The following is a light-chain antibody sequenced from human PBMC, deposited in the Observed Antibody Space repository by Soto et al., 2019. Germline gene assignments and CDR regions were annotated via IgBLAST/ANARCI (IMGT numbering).Light chain of an antibody. J-gene: IGKJ1*01. CDR1: QSIGTY. CDR2: GAS. V-gene: IGKV1-39*01. Sequence: DIQMTQSPSSLSASVGDRVTITCRASQSIGTYLNWYHQKPGKAPQLLIYGASTLQSGVPSRFSARGSGTHFTLTLNRLQPEDFGTYSCEQSYSTPTFGQGNKVDIK. CDR3: EQSYSTPT.